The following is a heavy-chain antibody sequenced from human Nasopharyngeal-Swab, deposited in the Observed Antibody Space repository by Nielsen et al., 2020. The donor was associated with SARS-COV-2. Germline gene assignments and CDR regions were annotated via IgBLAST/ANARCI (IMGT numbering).Heavy chain of an antibody. D-gene: IGHD2-15*01. CDR1: GFTFSSYA. J-gene: IGHJ6*02. CDR3: ARVCSGGSCDNYYYGMDV. Sequence: GVLKISCAASGFTFSSYAMSWVRQAPGKGLEWVSAISGSGGSTYYADSVKGRFTISRDNAKNSLYLQMNSLRAEDTAVYYCARVCSGGSCDNYYYGMDVWGQGTTVTVSS. V-gene: IGHV3-23*01. CDR2: ISGSGGST.